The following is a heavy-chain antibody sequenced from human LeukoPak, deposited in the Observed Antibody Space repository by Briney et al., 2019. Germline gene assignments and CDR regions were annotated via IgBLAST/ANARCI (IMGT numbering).Heavy chain of an antibody. CDR3: AKNGQSGFSFDP. D-gene: IGHD1-26*01. J-gene: IGHJ5*02. CDR1: GGSISSSSYY. CDR2: GSDSGGT. V-gene: IGHV4-39*07. Sequence: SETLSLTCTVSGGSISSSSYYWSWIRQSPGKGLEWIGEGSDSGGTKFNPSLKSRATISADTSKNQFSLTLTSVTAADTAVYHCAKNGQSGFSFDPWGQGTLVTVYS.